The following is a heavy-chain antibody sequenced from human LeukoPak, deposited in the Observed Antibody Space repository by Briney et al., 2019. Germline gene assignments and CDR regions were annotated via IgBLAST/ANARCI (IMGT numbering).Heavy chain of an antibody. Sequence: GGSLRLSCAASGFTFNTFNMNWVRQAPGKGLEWVSYITSGGDYIYYADSVKGRFTTSRDNAKNSLSLQLNSLRVEDTAVYYCARGHYDVLAASYKWTPDYWGQGTLVTVPS. CDR3: ARGHYDVLAASYKWTPDY. CDR1: GFTFNTFN. J-gene: IGHJ4*02. D-gene: IGHD3-9*01. V-gene: IGHV3-21*01. CDR2: ITSGGDYI.